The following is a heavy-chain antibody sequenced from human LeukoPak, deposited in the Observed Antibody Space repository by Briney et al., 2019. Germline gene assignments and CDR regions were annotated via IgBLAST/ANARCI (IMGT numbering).Heavy chain of an antibody. CDR1: GGSISSSSFY. Sequence: SETLSLTCTVSGGSISSSSFYWAWIRQPPGKGLEWIGSINYRGRTYYNPSLKSRVSISIDTSKNQFSLKVNSLTAADTAVYYCARDRYYGSGGRSWYYYGMDVWGQGTTVTVSS. D-gene: IGHD3-10*01. V-gene: IGHV4-39*02. J-gene: IGHJ6*02. CDR3: ARDRYYGSGGRSWYYYGMDV. CDR2: INYRGRT.